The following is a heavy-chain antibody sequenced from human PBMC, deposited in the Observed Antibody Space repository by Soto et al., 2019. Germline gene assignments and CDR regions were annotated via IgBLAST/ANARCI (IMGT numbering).Heavy chain of an antibody. CDR2: IYYSGST. J-gene: IGHJ5*02. D-gene: IGHD6-13*01. Sequence: SETLSLTCTVSGGSISSSSYYWGWIRQPPGKGLEWIGSIYYSGSTYYNPSLKSRVTISVDTSKNQFSLKLSSVTAAGTAVYYCARLIAAAGTYNWFDPWGQGTLVTVSS. V-gene: IGHV4-39*01. CDR3: ARLIAAAGTYNWFDP. CDR1: GGSISSSSYY.